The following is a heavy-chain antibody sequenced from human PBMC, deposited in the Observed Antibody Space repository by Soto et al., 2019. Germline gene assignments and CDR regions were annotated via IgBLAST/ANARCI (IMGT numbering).Heavy chain of an antibody. D-gene: IGHD6-19*01. Sequence: SQTLSLTCAISGDSVSSNTAAWYWIRQSPSRGLEWLGRTYYRSKWYNDYAVSVKSRITMKSDTSKNQVSLQLNPVAPEDTAVYYCARESPMDSGGYYYYAMDVWGQGTTVTVSS. J-gene: IGHJ6*02. CDR3: ARESPMDSGGYYYYAMDV. CDR2: TYYRSKWYN. CDR1: GDSVSSNTAA. V-gene: IGHV6-1*01.